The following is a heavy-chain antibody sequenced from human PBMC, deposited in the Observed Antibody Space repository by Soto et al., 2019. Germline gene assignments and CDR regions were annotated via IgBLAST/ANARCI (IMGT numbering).Heavy chain of an antibody. D-gene: IGHD2-21*01. Sequence: PGGTLRLSCAASGCTFSSYSMSWVRQAPGKGLEWVSAISGSGGSSYYADSVKGRFTISRDNSKNTPYLQMNSLKSEDTAAEHCATSYRNPHSGGTSRQRPGVFESLGPGTLGTVSS. CDR1: GCTFSSYS. V-gene: IGHV3-23*01. J-gene: IGHJ4*02. CDR3: ATSYRNPHSGGTSRQRPGVFES. CDR2: ISGSGGSS.